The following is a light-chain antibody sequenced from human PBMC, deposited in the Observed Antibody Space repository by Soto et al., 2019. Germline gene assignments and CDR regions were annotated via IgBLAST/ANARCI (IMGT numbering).Light chain of an antibody. CDR1: QSLLHSDGYNQ. CDR2: LSS. J-gene: IGKJ4*01. CDR3: MQALQSPLT. Sequence: DFVMTQSPLSLPVTPGEPASISCRSSQSLLHSDGYNQLNWFLQRPWESPQVLIYLSSSRAPGVPARFSGRGSGTDFTLKIIRAEAEYVGVYYCMQALQSPLTCGGGTKVEVK. V-gene: IGKV2-28*01.